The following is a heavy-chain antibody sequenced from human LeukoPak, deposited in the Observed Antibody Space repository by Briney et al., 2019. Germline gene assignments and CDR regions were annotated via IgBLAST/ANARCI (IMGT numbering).Heavy chain of an antibody. CDR2: IASDGSST. J-gene: IGHJ4*02. CDR3: ARGRPHGNDY. Sequence: GGSLRLSCAASGFTFSSYWMNWVRQAPGKGLVWVSPIASDGSSTTYADSVKGRFSISRDNAKNTLYLQMNSLRVEDTAVYYCARGRPHGNDYWGQGTLVTVSS. V-gene: IGHV3-74*01. D-gene: IGHD4-23*01. CDR1: GFTFSSYW.